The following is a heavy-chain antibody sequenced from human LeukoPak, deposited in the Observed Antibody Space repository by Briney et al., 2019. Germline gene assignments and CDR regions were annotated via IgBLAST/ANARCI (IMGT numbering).Heavy chain of an antibody. CDR2: INSDGSST. V-gene: IGHV3-74*01. D-gene: IGHD5-24*01. Sequence: GGSLRLSCAASGFTFSSYWMHWVRQAPVKGLVWVSGINSDGSSTSYADSVKGRFTISRDNAKNTLYLQMNSLRAEDTAVYYCARKKATDYYYYYYGMDVWGQGTTVTVSS. CDR1: GFTFSSYW. J-gene: IGHJ6*02. CDR3: ARKKATDYYYYYYGMDV.